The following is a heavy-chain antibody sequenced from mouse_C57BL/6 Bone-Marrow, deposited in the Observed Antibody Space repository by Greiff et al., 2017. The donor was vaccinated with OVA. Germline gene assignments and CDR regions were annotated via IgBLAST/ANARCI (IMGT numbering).Heavy chain of an antibody. CDR3: ARIITTVVAPYY. CDR1: GYTFTDYY. Sequence: VQLQQSGPELVKPGASVKISCKASGYTFTDYYMNWVKQSHGKSLEWIGDINPNNGGTSYNQKFKGKATLTVDKSSSTAYMELRSLTSEDSAVYYCARIITTVVAPYYWGQGTSVTVSS. V-gene: IGHV1-26*01. CDR2: INPNNGGT. D-gene: IGHD1-1*01. J-gene: IGHJ4*01.